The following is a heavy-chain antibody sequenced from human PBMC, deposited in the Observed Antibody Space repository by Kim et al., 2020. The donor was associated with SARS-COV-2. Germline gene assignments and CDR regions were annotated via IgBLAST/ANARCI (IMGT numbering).Heavy chain of an antibody. CDR2: IYPGDSDT. CDR1: GYSFTSYW. D-gene: IGHD3-10*01. V-gene: IGHV5-51*01. CDR3: ARLQWFGELFVGPFDY. Sequence: GESLKISCKGSGYSFTSYWIGWVRQMPGKGLEWMGIIYPGDSDTRYSPSFQGQVTISADKSISTAYLQWSSLKASDTSMYYCARLQWFGELFVGPFDYWGQGTLVTVSS. J-gene: IGHJ4*02.